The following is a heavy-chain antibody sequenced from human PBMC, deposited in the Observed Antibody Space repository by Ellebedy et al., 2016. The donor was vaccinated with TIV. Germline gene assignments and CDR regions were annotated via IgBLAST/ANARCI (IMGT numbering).Heavy chain of an antibody. CDR3: ARLRRRRGYFDY. J-gene: IGHJ4*02. CDR2: IYPGDSET. Sequence: KVSCKGSGYFFGSYWIGWVRQLPGKGLEWMGIIYPGDSETRYNPSFQGKVTISADKSISTAYLQWSSLKASDIAMYYCARLRRRRGYFDYWGQGSQVTVYS. D-gene: IGHD5-12*01. CDR1: GYFFGSYW. V-gene: IGHV5-51*01.